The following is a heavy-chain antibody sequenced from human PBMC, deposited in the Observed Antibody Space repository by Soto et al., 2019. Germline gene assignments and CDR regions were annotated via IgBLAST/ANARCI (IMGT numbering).Heavy chain of an antibody. CDR2: TYYRSKWYN. CDR1: GDSVSSNSAA. Sequence: PSQTLSLTCAISGDSVSSNSAAWNWIRQSPSRGLEWLGRTYYRSKWYNDYAVSVKSRITINPDTSKNQFSLQLNSVTPEDTAVYYCARDLRPFWSGPATEGYGMDVWGQGATVTVSS. J-gene: IGHJ6*02. CDR3: ARDLRPFWSGPATEGYGMDV. V-gene: IGHV6-1*01. D-gene: IGHD3-3*01.